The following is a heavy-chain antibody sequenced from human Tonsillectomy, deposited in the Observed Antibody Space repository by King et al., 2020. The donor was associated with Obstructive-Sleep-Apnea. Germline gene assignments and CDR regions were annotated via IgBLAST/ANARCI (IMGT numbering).Heavy chain of an antibody. Sequence: VQLVESGGGLVQPGRSLRLSCAASGFTFDDYAMHWVRQAPGKGLEWVSGINWNSGGIGYADSVKGRFTISRDNAKNSLDLQKNSLRAEDTALYYCAKDSAQGDGWSGGMDVWGQGTTVIVSS. D-gene: IGHD6-19*01. V-gene: IGHV3-9*01. CDR1: GFTFDDYA. J-gene: IGHJ6*02. CDR2: INWNSGGI. CDR3: AKDSAQGDGWSGGMDV.